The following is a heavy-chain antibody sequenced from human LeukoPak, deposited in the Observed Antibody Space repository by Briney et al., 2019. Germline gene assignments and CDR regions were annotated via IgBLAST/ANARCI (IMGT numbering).Heavy chain of an antibody. Sequence: PSETLSLTCAVYGGSFSGYYWSWIRQPPGKGLEWIGEINHSGSTNYNPSLKSRVTISVDTSKNQFSLKLSSVTAADTAVYYCARGNRRNFFDYWGQGTLVTVSS. J-gene: IGHJ4*02. CDR2: INHSGST. D-gene: IGHD3-16*02. CDR1: GGSFSGYY. V-gene: IGHV4-34*01. CDR3: ARGNRRNFFDY.